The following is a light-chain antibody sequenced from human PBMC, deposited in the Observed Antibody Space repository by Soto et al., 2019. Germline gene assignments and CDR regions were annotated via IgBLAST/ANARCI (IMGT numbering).Light chain of an antibody. J-gene: IGKJ1*01. CDR1: QTIFTN. Sequence: EILMTQSPPTLSLSPGERATLSCRASQTIFTNLAWYQQKRGQAPRLLIYDTSTRATGIPDRFSGSGSGTDFTLTISRLEPEDFAVYHCQQYGASPWTFGQGTKVDIK. V-gene: IGKV3-20*01. CDR2: DTS. CDR3: QQYGASPWT.